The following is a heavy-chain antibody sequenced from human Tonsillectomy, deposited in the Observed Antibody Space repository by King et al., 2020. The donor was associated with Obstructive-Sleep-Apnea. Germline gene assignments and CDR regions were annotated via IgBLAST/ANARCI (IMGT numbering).Heavy chain of an antibody. Sequence: VQLVQSGGGLVQPGGSLRLSCAASGFTFSSYAMIWVRQAPGKGLEWISAISGSGCSTYYADSVKGRFTISRDNSKNTRYLQMTSLRAEDTAVYYFAKEPPDPWGSSGWYGYWGQGTLVTVSS. D-gene: IGHD6-19*01. J-gene: IGHJ4*02. CDR3: AKEPPDPWGSSGWYGY. CDR2: ISGSGCST. CDR1: GFTFSSYA. V-gene: IGHV3-23*04.